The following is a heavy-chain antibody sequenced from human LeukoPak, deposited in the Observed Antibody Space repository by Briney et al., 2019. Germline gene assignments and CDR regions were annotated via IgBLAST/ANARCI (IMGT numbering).Heavy chain of an antibody. D-gene: IGHD2-2*01. V-gene: IGHV4-34*01. CDR2: INHSGST. Sequence: PSETLSLTCAVYGGSFSGYYWSWIRQPPGKGLEWIGEINHSGSTNYNPSLKSRVTISVDTSKNQFSLKLSSVTAADTAVYYCARGRGDIVVVPAAAIDYWGQGTLVTVSS. CDR3: ARGRGDIVVVPAAAIDY. CDR1: GGSFSGYY. J-gene: IGHJ4*02.